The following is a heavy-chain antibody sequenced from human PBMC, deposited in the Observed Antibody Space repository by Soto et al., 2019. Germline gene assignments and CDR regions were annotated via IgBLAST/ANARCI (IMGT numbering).Heavy chain of an antibody. J-gene: IGHJ6*02. CDR3: ARDGGDCGYRLAYYYYIGMDV. D-gene: IGHD2-21*02. V-gene: IGHV1-3*05. Sequence: VQLVQSGAEEKKPGASVKVSCKASGYAFSSYAMHWVRQAPGQRLEWMGWINIGSGNTEYSQNFQDRITITRDTSARTVYMELSGLRSEDTAVYYCARDGGDCGYRLAYYYYIGMDVWGQGTTVTVSS. CDR1: GYAFSSYA. CDR2: INIGSGNT.